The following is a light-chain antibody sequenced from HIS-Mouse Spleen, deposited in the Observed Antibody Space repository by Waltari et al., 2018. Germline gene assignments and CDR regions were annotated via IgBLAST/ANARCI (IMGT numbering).Light chain of an antibody. Sequence: QSALTQPRSVSGSPGQAVTISCTGTSSDVGGYNYVRWYQQHPGKAPKLMIYDVSKRPSGVPDRFSGSKSGNTASLTISGLQAEDEADYYCCSYAGSYTGVFGTGTKVTVL. J-gene: IGLJ1*01. V-gene: IGLV2-11*01. CDR2: DVS. CDR3: CSYAGSYTGV. CDR1: SSDVGGYNY.